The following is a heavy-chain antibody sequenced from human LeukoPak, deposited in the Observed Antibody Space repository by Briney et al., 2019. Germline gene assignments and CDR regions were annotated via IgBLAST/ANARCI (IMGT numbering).Heavy chain of an antibody. D-gene: IGHD3-22*01. CDR3: ARRGDDRNFDY. Sequence: GESLKISCKGSGYNFTSYWIGWVRPMPGTSLEWIGIMYPDVSDTRYSPSFQGQVTISADKSISTAYLQWSSLEASDTAMYYCARRGDDRNFDYWGQGTLVTVSS. J-gene: IGHJ4*02. CDR1: GYNFTSYW. V-gene: IGHV5-51*01. CDR2: MYPDVSDT.